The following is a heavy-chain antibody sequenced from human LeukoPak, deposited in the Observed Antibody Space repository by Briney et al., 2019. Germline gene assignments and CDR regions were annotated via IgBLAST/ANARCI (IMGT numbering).Heavy chain of an antibody. D-gene: IGHD3-10*01. CDR2: IYYSGST. CDR3: VRAGNPDYYGAGCRLSRGAFDI. J-gene: IGHJ3*02. CDR1: GGSISSSSYY. V-gene: IGHV4-39*01. Sequence: SETLSLTCTVSGGSISSSSYYWGWLRQPPGKGLEWIGSIYYSGSTYYNPSLKSRVTISVDTSKNQFSLKLSSVTVADTAVYYCVRAGNPDYYGAGCRLSRGAFDIWGQGTMVTVSS.